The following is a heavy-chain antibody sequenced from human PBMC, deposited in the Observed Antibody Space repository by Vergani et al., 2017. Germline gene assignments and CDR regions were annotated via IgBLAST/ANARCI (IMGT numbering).Heavy chain of an antibody. CDR1: GGSIRTYY. CDR2: IYYSGST. J-gene: IGHJ4*02. D-gene: IGHD6-6*01. Sequence: QVQLQESGPGLVKPSETLSLTCTVSGGSIRTYYCSWIRQSPGKGLEWIGYIYYSGSTNYNPSLKSRVSMSVDTSENRFSLKLSSVTAADTAVYYWARSIAADQFDYWGQGTLVTVSS. CDR3: ARSIAADQFDY. V-gene: IGHV4-59*01.